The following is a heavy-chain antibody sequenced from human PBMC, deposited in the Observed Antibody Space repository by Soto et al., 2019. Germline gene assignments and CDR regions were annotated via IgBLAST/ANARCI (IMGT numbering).Heavy chain of an antibody. V-gene: IGHV3-7*01. CDR1: GFSFSNYA. CDR2: MKKDGSQK. CDR3: ARDWFDA. Sequence: QPGGSLRLSCATSGFSFSNYAMSWVRQAPGKGLEWVANMKKDGSQKYYVDSVKGRFTISRDNARNSLYLQMNSLRVEDTAVYYCARDWFDAWGQGTLVTVSS. J-gene: IGHJ5*02.